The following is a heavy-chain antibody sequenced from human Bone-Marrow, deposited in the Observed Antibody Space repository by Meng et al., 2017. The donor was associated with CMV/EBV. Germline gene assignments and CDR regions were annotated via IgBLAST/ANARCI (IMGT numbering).Heavy chain of an antibody. CDR3: ARRGTREGIQDYYYYGMDV. J-gene: IGHJ6*02. Sequence: SEKVSCKASGGTFSSYAISWVRQAPGQGLEWMGGIIPIFGTANYAQKFQGRVTITTDESTSTAYMELSSLRSEDTAVYYCARRGTREGIQDYYYYGMDVWGQGTTVTVSS. V-gene: IGHV1-69*05. D-gene: IGHD1-26*01. CDR1: GGTFSSYA. CDR2: IIPIFGTA.